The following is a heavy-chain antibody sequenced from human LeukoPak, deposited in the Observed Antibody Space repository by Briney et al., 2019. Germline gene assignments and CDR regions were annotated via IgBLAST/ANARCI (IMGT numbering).Heavy chain of an antibody. CDR1: GGSINSGSYY. V-gene: IGHV4-61*02. CDR3: ARRFIDYDILWGAFDI. CDR2: IYTSGST. Sequence: PSETLSLTCTVSGGSINSGSYYWSWIRQPAGKGLEWIVRIYTSGSTNYNPSLKSRVTISVDTSKNQFSLKLSSVTAADTAVYYCARRFIDYDILWGAFDIWGQGTMVTVSS. J-gene: IGHJ3*02. D-gene: IGHD3-9*01.